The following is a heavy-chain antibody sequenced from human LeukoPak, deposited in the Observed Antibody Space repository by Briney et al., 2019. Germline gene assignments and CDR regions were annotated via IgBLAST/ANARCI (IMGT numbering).Heavy chain of an antibody. CDR2: INPSGGST. CDR3: AREIGPIQLHLWGSAFDS. J-gene: IGHJ4*02. V-gene: IGHV1-46*01. Sequence: TSVKVSCKASGYTFTNYYIHWVRQAPGQGLEWMGIINPSGGSTSYAQKFQGRVTMTRDTSTSTVYMELSSLRSEDTAVYYCAREIGPIQLHLWGSAFDSWGQGTPVTVSS. CDR1: GYTFTNYY. D-gene: IGHD5-18*01.